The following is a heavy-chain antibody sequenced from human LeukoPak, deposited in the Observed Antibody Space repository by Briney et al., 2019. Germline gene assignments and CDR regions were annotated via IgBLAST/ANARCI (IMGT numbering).Heavy chain of an antibody. D-gene: IGHD6-19*01. J-gene: IGHJ4*02. CDR3: ARKAVATAGITLDN. V-gene: IGHV3-23*01. CDR2: INHADDNT. CDR1: GFTFRNYA. Sequence: GGSLRLSCTASGFTFRNYAMTWVRQAPGKGLEWVSHINHADDNTFYADSVRGRFTLSRDSSKNTLYLQTNSLRAEDTATYYCARKAVATAGITLDNWGQGTVVTVSS.